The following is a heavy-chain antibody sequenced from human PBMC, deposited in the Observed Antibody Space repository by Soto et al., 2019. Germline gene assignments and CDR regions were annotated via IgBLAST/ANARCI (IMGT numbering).Heavy chain of an antibody. D-gene: IGHD5-18*01. CDR3: ARAPVDTMTSLDY. V-gene: IGHV3-74*01. Sequence: EVQLVESGGDLVQPGGFLRLSCATSGFTFSRYWMHWVRQVPGKGLVWVSRINSDGSSISYSDSVKGRFTISRDNAKNTSYLQMNSLRVEDRAVYSCARAPVDTMTSLDYWGQGTLVTVSS. J-gene: IGHJ4*02. CDR1: GFTFSRYW. CDR2: INSDGSSI.